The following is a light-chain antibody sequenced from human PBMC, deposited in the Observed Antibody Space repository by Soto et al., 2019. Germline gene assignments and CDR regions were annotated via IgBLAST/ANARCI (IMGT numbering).Light chain of an antibody. CDR1: QSVSSNY. V-gene: IGKV3D-20*02. CDR3: QQRSNWPLT. CDR2: GVS. J-gene: IGKJ4*01. Sequence: EIVLTQSPGSLSLSPGERATLSCRASQSVSSNYLAWYQQKPGQAPRLLISGVSNRATGTPDRFSGSGSGTDFTLTISSLEPEDFAVYYCQQRSNWPLTFGGGTKVDI.